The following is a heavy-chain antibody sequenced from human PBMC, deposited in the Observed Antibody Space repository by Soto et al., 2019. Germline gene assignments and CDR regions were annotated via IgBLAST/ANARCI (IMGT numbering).Heavy chain of an antibody. CDR3: ARDFYYDNSGHYGYYFDY. V-gene: IGHV3-74*01. D-gene: IGHD3-22*01. CDR2: INSDGSST. Sequence: GGSLRLSCAASGFTFRSFWMHWVRQVPGKGPVWVSRINSDGSSTSYADAVKGRFTISRDNAKNTLYLQLNRLRAEDSAVYYCARDFYYDNSGHYGYYFDYWGHGTLVTAPQ. CDR1: GFTFRSFW. J-gene: IGHJ4*01.